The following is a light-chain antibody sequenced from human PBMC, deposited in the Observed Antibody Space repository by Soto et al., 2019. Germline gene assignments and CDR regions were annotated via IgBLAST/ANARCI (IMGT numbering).Light chain of an antibody. CDR2: DVS. V-gene: IGLV2-14*01. J-gene: IGLJ2*01. CDR3: SSYTSRSIPVV. Sequence: QSALTQPASVSGSPGQSITISCTGTSSDVGAYNYVSWYQQHPGKDPKLVIYDVSNRPSGVSSRFSGSKSGNTASLTISGLQAEDEADYYCSSYTSRSIPVVVGGGTKLTVL. CDR1: SSDVGAYNY.